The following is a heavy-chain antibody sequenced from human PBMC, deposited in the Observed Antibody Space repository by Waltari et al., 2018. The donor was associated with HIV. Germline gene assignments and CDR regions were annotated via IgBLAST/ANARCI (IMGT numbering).Heavy chain of an antibody. CDR3: ARGGGIVVKMYADDAFDI. CDR2: IYHSGGT. J-gene: IGHJ3*02. Sequence: QVQLQESGPGLVKPSGTLSLTCAVSSDSVSSSNWGNWVRQPPGEGLEWIGEIYHSGGTNYNPSLKGRVTISVDKSKHQFSLNMSSMTAADTAVYYCARGGGIVVKMYADDAFDIWGQGTMVTVSS. D-gene: IGHD2-2*01. V-gene: IGHV4-4*02. CDR1: SDSVSSSNW.